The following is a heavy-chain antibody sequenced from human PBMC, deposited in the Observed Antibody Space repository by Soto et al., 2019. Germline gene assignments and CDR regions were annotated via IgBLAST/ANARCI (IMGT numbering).Heavy chain of an antibody. J-gene: IGHJ4*02. CDR2: IKSKTDGGTI. Sequence: EVQLVESGGGLVKPGESLRLSCVASGFTFSNALITWVRQAPGKGLEWVGRIKSKTDGGTIGYAAPVKGRFTISRDDSKNTLYLQMNSLRTEDTAVYYCTTNYGARDWGQGTLVIVSS. CDR3: TTNYGARD. V-gene: IGHV3-15*01. D-gene: IGHD4-17*01. CDR1: GFTFSNAL.